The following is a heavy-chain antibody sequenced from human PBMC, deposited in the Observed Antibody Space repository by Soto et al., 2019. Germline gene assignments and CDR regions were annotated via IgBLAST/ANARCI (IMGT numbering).Heavy chain of an antibody. CDR3: AHRRAYNNFWSWGDFDY. D-gene: IGHD1-20*01. J-gene: IGHJ4*02. CDR1: GFSLSTSGVG. CDR2: IYWDDDK. Sequence: QITLEESGPTLVKPTQTLTLTCIFSGFSLSTSGVGVGWIRQPPGQALEWLALIYWDDDKRYSPSLRSRLTITKDTSKKQVVLTMPNMDPVDTATYYCAHRRAYNNFWSWGDFDYWGQGTLVTXXS. V-gene: IGHV2-5*02.